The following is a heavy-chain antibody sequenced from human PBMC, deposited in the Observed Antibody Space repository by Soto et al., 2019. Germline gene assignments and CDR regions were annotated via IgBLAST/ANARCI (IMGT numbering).Heavy chain of an antibody. CDR1: GFTFNDYA. D-gene: IGHD6-13*01. J-gene: IGHJ6*02. Sequence: PGGSLRLSCAASGFTFNDYAMHWVRQAPGKGLEWASGISWNSGSMGYVDSVKGRFTISRDNAKNSLYLRMNFLRPEDTALYYCAKEKAAGGRLDYYYYGMDVWGQGTTATVSS. CDR2: ISWNSGSM. V-gene: IGHV3-9*01. CDR3: AKEKAAGGRLDYYYYGMDV.